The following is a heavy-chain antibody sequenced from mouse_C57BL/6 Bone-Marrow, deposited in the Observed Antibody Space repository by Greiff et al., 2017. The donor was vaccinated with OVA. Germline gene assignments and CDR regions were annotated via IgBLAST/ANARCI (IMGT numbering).Heavy chain of an antibody. V-gene: IGHV2-2*01. D-gene: IGHD1-1*01. Sequence: VQLQESGPGLVQPSQSLSITCTVSGFSLTSYGVHWVRQSPGQGLEWLGVIWSGGSTDYNAAFISRLSISKDNSKSQVFFKMNSLQADDTAIYYCARKVTTVVATDYYAMDYWGQGPSDTVSS. J-gene: IGHJ4*01. CDR1: GFSLTSYG. CDR2: IWSGGST. CDR3: ARKVTTVVATDYYAMDY.